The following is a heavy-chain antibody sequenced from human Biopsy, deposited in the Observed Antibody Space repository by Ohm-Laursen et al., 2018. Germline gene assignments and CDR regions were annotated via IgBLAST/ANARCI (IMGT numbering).Heavy chain of an antibody. D-gene: IGHD3-16*01. V-gene: IGHV3-66*01. CDR1: EFNVDRNH. Sequence: SLRLSCAASEFNVDRNHMNWVRQAPGKGLEWVSMIHGSGRTDYADSVKGRFTVSRDNSKDTVYLQMNVLRVDDTAMYYCAGAGGHSFWGQGALVTVSS. J-gene: IGHJ4*02. CDR3: AGAGGHSF. CDR2: IHGSGRT.